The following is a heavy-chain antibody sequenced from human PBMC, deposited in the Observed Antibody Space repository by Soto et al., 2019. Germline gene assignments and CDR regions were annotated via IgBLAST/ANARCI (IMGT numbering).Heavy chain of an antibody. D-gene: IGHD3-10*01. CDR1: GFTFSSNA. J-gene: IGHJ4*02. CDR3: AKQRAGFGSGSDTYYFDY. CDR2: ISGSGGTT. V-gene: IGHV3-23*01. Sequence: EVQLLESGGGLVQPGGSLRISCTGSGFTFSSNAMSWVRQAPGKGLEWVSAISGSGGTTYYADSVKGRFAVSRDNSNNTLYLQMNSLRAEDTAVYYCAKQRAGFGSGSDTYYFDYWGQGTLVTVSS.